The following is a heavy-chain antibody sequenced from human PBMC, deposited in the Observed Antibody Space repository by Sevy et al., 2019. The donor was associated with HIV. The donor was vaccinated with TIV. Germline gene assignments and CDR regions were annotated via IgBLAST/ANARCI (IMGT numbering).Heavy chain of an antibody. J-gene: IGHJ4*02. CDR1: GFIVTSNY. CDR2: IHGGGTT. CDR3: ARTPIGNYVDYFDY. D-gene: IGHD1-7*01. V-gene: IGHV3-53*01. Sequence: GGSLRLSCAASGFIVTSNYMSWVRQAPGKGLEWVSVIHGGGTTQYADSVKGRFTISGDNSKNTLYLQMNTLRAEDTAVYYCARTPIGNYVDYFDYWGQGTLVTVSS.